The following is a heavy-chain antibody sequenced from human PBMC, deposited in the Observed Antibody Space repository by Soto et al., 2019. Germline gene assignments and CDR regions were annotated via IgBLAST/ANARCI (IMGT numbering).Heavy chain of an antibody. CDR1: GYSFPNYW. CDR3: ARRACSSRSCDGLMTTVSTEAFDI. V-gene: IGHV5-51*01. D-gene: IGHD4-17*01. Sequence: PGESLRISCKGSGYSFPNYWMGWVRQVPGKGLEWMGIIYPDDSDVRYSPSFQGQVTISADKSTSTTHLQWSSLRASGTAMYFCARRACSSRSCDGLMTTVSTEAFDIWGLGTLVTVSS. CDR2: IYPDDSDV. J-gene: IGHJ4*01.